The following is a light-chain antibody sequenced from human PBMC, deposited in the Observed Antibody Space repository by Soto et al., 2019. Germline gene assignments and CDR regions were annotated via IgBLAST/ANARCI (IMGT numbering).Light chain of an antibody. CDR1: QSVSNNY. Sequence: EVVLTQSPATLSLSPGERATLSCRASQSVSNNYLAWYQQKPGQAPRLLIYGASSRATGIPDRFSGSGSGTDFTLTISRLEPEDFAVYYCQQYGSSTWTFGQGTKVDIK. CDR2: GAS. V-gene: IGKV3-20*01. J-gene: IGKJ1*01. CDR3: QQYGSSTWT.